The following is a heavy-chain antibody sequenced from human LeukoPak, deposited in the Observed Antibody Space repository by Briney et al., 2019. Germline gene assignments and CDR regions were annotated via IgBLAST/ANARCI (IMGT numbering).Heavy chain of an antibody. CDR2: IDYSGST. D-gene: IGHD3-10*01. Sequence: GSLRLSCAASGFTFSDYYMSWIRQPPGKGLEWIGYIDYSGSTNYNPSLKSRIIISVDTSKSQFSLKLTSVTAADTAVYYCARDSRRELVHGFDIWGQGTMVTVSA. J-gene: IGHJ3*02. CDR3: ARDSRRELVHGFDI. CDR1: GFTFSDYY. V-gene: IGHV4-59*01.